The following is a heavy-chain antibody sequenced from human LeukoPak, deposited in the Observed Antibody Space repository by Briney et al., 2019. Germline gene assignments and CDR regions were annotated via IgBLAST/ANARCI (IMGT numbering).Heavy chain of an antibody. CDR2: IKQDGSEK. V-gene: IGHV3-7*01. D-gene: IGHD3-10*01. CDR1: GFTFSSYW. CDR3: ARERGSGSYHPFDP. J-gene: IGHJ5*02. Sequence: PGGSLGLSCVASGFTFSSYWMSWVRQTPGKGLEWVANIKQDGSEKNYVDSVKGRFTISRDNAKNSLYLQMNSLRADDTAVYYCARERGSGSYHPFDPWGQGTLATVSS.